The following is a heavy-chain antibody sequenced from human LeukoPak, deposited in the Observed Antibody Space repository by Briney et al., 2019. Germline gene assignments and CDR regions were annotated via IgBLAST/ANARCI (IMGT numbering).Heavy chain of an antibody. V-gene: IGHV1-69*05. CDR1: GGTFSSYA. CDR3: AREVVAAAGTGGYSDY. CDR2: IIPIFGTA. Sequence: ASVKVSCKASGGTFSSYAISWVRQAPGQGLEWMGGIIPIFGTANYAQKFQGRVTITTDESTSTAYMELSSLRSEDTAVYYCAREVVAAAGTGGYSDYWGQGTLVTVSS. J-gene: IGHJ4*02. D-gene: IGHD6-13*01.